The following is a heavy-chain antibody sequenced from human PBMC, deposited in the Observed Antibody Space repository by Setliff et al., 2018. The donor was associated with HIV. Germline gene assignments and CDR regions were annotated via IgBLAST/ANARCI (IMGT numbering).Heavy chain of an antibody. CDR3: VRDQGYDSDLYKFYFDS. V-gene: IGHV3-7*03. D-gene: IGHD5-12*01. CDR1: RFTFSNYW. CDR2: IKQDGSEE. Sequence: PGGFLRLSCAGSRFTFSNYWMSWVRQAPGKGPEWVAKIKQDGSEEYYVDSVKGRFTISRDNAKNSVYLQMNSLRVEEDTALYYCVRDQGYDSDLYKFYFDSWGQGTLVTVSS. J-gene: IGHJ4*02.